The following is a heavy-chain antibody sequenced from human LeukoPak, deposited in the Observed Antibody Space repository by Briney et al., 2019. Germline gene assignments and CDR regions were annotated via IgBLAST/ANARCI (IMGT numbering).Heavy chain of an antibody. D-gene: IGHD1-26*01. Sequence: PGGSLRLSCAASGFTFSSYAMHWVRQAPGKGLEYVSAISSNGGSTYYANSVKGRFTISRDNSKNTLYLQMGSLRAEDMAVYYCAREGALVGAPFDPWGQGTLVTVSS. CDR1: GFTFSSYA. J-gene: IGHJ5*02. CDR2: ISSNGGST. CDR3: AREGALVGAPFDP. V-gene: IGHV3-64*01.